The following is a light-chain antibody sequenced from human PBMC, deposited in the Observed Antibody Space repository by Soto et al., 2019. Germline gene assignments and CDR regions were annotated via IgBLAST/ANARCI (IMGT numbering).Light chain of an antibody. J-gene: IGKJ1*01. V-gene: IGKV3-20*01. CDR1: QSVTSGS. Sequence: EIVLTQSPGTLSLSPGERATLSCRSSQSVTSGSLASYLQKPGQAPRLLIYGAFNRATGIPDRFSGSGSGADFTLTVSRLEPEDFGLYYCQQYRASPPSWTFGQGTKVEIK. CDR3: QQYRASPPSWT. CDR2: GAF.